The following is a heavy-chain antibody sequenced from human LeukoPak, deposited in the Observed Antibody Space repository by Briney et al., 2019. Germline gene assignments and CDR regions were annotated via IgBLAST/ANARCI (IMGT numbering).Heavy chain of an antibody. CDR3: ARLGDSSGYYYSSDY. J-gene: IGHJ4*02. CDR2: INHSGST. CDR1: GGSFSGYY. V-gene: IGHV4-34*01. D-gene: IGHD3-22*01. Sequence: SETLSLTCAVYGGSFSGYYWSWIRQPPGKGLEWIGEINHSGSTNYNPSLKSRVTISVDTSKNQFSLKLSSVTAADTAVYYCARLGDSSGYYYSSDYWGQGTLVTVSS.